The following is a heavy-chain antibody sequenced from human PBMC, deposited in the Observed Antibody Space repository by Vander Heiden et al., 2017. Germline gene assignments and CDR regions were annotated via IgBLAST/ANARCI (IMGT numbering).Heavy chain of an antibody. CDR1: GFTFSSYS. D-gene: IGHD6-19*01. J-gene: IGHJ4*02. Sequence: EVQLVESGGGLVQPGGSLRLSCAASGFTFSSYSMNWVRQAPGKGLEWVSYISSSSSTIYYADSVKGRFTISRDNAKNSLYLQMNSLRDEDTAVYYCARGGPDPGIAVAPLLDYWGQGTLVTVSS. CDR2: ISSSSSTI. CDR3: ARGGPDPGIAVAPLLDY. V-gene: IGHV3-48*02.